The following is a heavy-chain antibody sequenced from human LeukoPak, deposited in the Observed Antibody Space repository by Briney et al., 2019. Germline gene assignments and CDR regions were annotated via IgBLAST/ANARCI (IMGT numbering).Heavy chain of an antibody. J-gene: IGHJ4*02. CDR3: ATLVKTGSGGRGYFDH. Sequence: GGSLRLSCAASAFSFSSHGIYWARQAPGKGLEWVAFVYNDENDKNYADSVKGRFTISRDNSKNTLFLQMNSLRGDDTAVYYCATLVKTGSGGRGYFDHWGQGTLVTVSS. CDR2: VYNDENDK. V-gene: IGHV3-30*02. D-gene: IGHD2-8*02. CDR1: AFSFSSHG.